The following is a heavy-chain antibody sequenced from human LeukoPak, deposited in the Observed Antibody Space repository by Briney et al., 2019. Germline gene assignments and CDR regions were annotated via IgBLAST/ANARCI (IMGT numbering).Heavy chain of an antibody. CDR3: AKTDVDYDILTVSYFDY. V-gene: IGHV3-23*01. J-gene: IGHJ4*02. CDR1: GLTFSSYA. D-gene: IGHD3-9*01. CDR2: ISSSGGST. Sequence: GGSLRLSCAASGLTFSSYAMSWVRQAPGKGLEWVSAISSSGGSTYYADSVKGRFTISRDHSKNTLYLQMNSLRAEDTAVYYCAKTDVDYDILTVSYFDYWGQGTLVTVSS.